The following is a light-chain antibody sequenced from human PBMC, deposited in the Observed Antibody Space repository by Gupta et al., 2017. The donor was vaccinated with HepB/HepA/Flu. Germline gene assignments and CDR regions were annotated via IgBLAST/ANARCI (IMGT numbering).Light chain of an antibody. J-gene: IGKJ5*01. V-gene: IGKV3-11*01. CDR3: QQDYYWHT. CDR2: DTS. CDR1: QTVYHY. Sequence: EIVLTQSPGPLSFSPGERATRSCRASQTVYHYLAWYQQKPGQPPRLLIYDTSKRAPGIPDRFSGSGYGTDFTLTSNRREHEDFAVYYWQQDYYWHTFGQGTRLEI.